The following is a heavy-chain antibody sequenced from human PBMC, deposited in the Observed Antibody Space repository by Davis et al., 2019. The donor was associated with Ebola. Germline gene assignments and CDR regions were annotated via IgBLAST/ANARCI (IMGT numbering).Heavy chain of an antibody. CDR1: GYSFTSYW. CDR2: IYPGDSDT. V-gene: IGHV5-51*01. Sequence: KVSCKGSGYSFTSYWIGWVRQMPGKGLEWMGIIYPGDSDTRYSPSFQGQVTISADKSISTAYLQWSSLKASDTAMYYCARPGAGGDYGGVIRGLDAFDIWGQGTMVTVSS. J-gene: IGHJ3*02. D-gene: IGHD4-23*01. CDR3: ARPGAGGDYGGVIRGLDAFDI.